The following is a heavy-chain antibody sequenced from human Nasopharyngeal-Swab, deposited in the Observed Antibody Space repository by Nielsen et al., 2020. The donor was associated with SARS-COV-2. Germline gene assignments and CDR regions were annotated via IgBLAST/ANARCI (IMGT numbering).Heavy chain of an antibody. CDR2: ISYDGSNK. CDR3: AKVPLYYYDSSGPRDY. J-gene: IGHJ4*02. D-gene: IGHD3-22*01. V-gene: IGHV3-30*18. CDR1: GFTFSSYG. Sequence: GGSLRLSCAASGFTFSSYGMHWVRQAPGKGLEWVAVISYDGSNKYYADSVKGRFTISRDNSKNTLYLQMNSLRAEDTAVYYCAKVPLYYYDSSGPRDYWGQGTLVTVSS.